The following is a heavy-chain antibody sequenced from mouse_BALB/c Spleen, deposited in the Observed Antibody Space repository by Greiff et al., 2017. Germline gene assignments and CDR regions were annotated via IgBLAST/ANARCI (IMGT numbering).Heavy chain of an antibody. Sequence: EVQLVESGGGLVQPGGSLRLSCATSGFTFTDYYMSWVRQPPGKALEWLGFIRNKANGYTTEYSASVKGRFTISRDNSQSILYLQMNTLRAEDSATYYCARDGPAFAYWGQGTLVTVSA. V-gene: IGHV7-3*02. CDR3: ARDGPAFAY. CDR2: IRNKANGYTT. J-gene: IGHJ3*01. CDR1: GFTFTDYY.